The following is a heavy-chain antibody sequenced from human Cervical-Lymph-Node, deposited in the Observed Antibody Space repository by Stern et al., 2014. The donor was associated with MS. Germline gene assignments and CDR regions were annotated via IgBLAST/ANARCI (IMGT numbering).Heavy chain of an antibody. CDR3: VRAREGYYFDY. J-gene: IGHJ4*02. CDR1: GFSLSTTGMC. CDR2: LDWDGDK. V-gene: IGHV2-70*01. D-gene: IGHD2-21*01. Sequence: QVTLKESGPALVKPTQTLTLTCTFSGFSLSTTGMCLSWIRQPPGKALEWLALLDWDGDKYYSTALKTRLTISKDTSKNQVVLTMTNMAPLYTATYFCVRAREGYYFDYWGQGIPVTVSS.